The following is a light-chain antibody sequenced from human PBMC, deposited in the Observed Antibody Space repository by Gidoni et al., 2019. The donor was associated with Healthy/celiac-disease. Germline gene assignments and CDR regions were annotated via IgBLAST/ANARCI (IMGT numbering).Light chain of an antibody. Sequence: EIVFTQSPATLSLSPGERATLSCRASQSVSSYLAWYQQKPGQAPRLLIYDASNRATGIPARFSGSGAGTDFTLTISSLEPEDCAVYYCQQRSNWPPRWTFGQGTKVEIK. V-gene: IGKV3-11*01. CDR1: QSVSSY. J-gene: IGKJ1*01. CDR2: DAS. CDR3: QQRSNWPPRWT.